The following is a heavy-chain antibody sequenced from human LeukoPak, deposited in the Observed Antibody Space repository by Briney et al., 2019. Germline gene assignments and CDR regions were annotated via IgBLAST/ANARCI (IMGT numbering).Heavy chain of an antibody. CDR1: GFSFSRYW. V-gene: IGHV3-48*04. Sequence: GGSLRLSCAASGFSFSRYWMSRLRQAPGEGLEWVSYISSSGSTIYYADSVKGRFTISRDNAKNSLYLQMNSLRAEDTAVYYCAREGTSSGSYFDYWGQGTLVTVSS. CDR3: AREGTSSGSYFDY. CDR2: ISSSGSTI. D-gene: IGHD5-12*01. J-gene: IGHJ4*02.